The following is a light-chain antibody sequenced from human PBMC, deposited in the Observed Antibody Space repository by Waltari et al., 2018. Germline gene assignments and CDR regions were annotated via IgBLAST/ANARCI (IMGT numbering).Light chain of an antibody. CDR3: AAWDDSLNGVV. Sequence: QSVLTQPPPASGTPARRVTPSCSGSSPNSGSSPQTLYQQLPGAAPKLLVYSNNQRPSGVPDRFSGSKSGTSASLAISGLQSEDEADYYCAAWDDSLNGVVFGGGTKLTVL. J-gene: IGLJ2*01. CDR1: SPNSGSSP. V-gene: IGLV1-44*01. CDR2: SNN.